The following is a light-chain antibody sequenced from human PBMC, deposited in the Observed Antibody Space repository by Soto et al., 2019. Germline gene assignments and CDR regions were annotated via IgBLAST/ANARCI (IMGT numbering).Light chain of an antibody. V-gene: IGKV2-30*02. J-gene: IGKJ1*01. CDR1: QSLVLSNGNTF. Sequence: EVVMTHSPLSLPVILGQPASISCRSIQSLVLSNGNTFLTWFQQRPGQSPRRLIYKVSIRDSGVSDRFSRSGSGTDFTLKISRVEAEDVGVYYCMQGTYAPKTFGQGTKV. CDR3: MQGTYAPKT. CDR2: KVS.